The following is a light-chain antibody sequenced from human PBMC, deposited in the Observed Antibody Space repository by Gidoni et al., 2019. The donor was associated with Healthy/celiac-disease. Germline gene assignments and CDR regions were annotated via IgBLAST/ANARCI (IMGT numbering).Light chain of an antibody. CDR1: QSVSSY. Sequence: IVLTQSPATLSLSPGERATLPCRASQSVSSYLAWYQQKPGQAPRLLIYDASNRATGIPARFSGSGSGTDFTLTISSLEPEDFAVYYCQQRSNWRDTFGQGTKLEIK. V-gene: IGKV3-11*01. CDR3: QQRSNWRDT. J-gene: IGKJ2*01. CDR2: DAS.